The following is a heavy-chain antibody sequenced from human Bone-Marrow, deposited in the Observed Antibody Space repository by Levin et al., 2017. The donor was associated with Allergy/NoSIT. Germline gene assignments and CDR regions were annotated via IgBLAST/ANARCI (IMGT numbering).Heavy chain of an antibody. CDR1: GYSFTNYW. D-gene: IGHD4-23*01. V-gene: IGHV5-10-1*01. Sequence: ESLKISCKASGYSFTNYWITWVRQMPGKGLEWMGRIDPSDSYTDYSPSFEGHVTISADKSISTAYLQWSSLKASDTAMYYCARHYGGNSFRFRAFDIWGQGTGVTVSS. J-gene: IGHJ3*02. CDR2: IDPSDSYT. CDR3: ARHYGGNSFRFRAFDI.